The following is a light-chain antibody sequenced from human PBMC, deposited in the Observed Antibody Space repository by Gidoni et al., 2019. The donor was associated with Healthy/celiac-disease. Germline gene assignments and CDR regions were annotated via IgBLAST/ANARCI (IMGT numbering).Light chain of an antibody. J-gene: IGKJ4*01. V-gene: IGKV4-1*01. Sequence: DIVMSQSPDSLAVSLGERATINCKSSQSVLYSSNNKNYLAWYQQKPGQPPKLLIYWASTRESGVPGRFSGSGSGTDFTLTISSLQAEDVAVYYCQKYYSTPQAFXGXTKVEIK. CDR3: QKYYSTPQA. CDR1: QSVLYSSNNKNY. CDR2: WAS.